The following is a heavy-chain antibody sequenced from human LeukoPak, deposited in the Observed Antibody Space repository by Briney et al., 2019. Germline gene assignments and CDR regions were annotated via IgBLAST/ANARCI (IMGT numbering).Heavy chain of an antibody. Sequence: LSETLSLTCTVSDGSISGYYWSWIRQPPGKGLEWIGNIYFRGTTNYNPSLKSRVTMSVDTSKNQFSLKLSSMTRADTAVYYCVREWKWSGPFEVWGQGTMVAVSS. V-gene: IGHV4-59*01. J-gene: IGHJ3*01. CDR1: DGSISGYY. CDR2: IYFRGTT. D-gene: IGHD2-15*01. CDR3: VREWKWSGPFEV.